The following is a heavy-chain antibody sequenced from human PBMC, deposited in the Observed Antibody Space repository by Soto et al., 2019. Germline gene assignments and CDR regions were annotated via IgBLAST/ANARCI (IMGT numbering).Heavy chain of an antibody. D-gene: IGHD3-10*01. CDR2: IYSGGST. CDR3: ARHITMDPLLLY. J-gene: IGHJ4*02. V-gene: IGHV3-53*01. CDR1: GFTVSSNY. Sequence: EVQLVESGGGLIQPGGSLRLSCAASGFTVSSNYMSWVRQAPGKGLEWVSVIYSGGSTYYADSVKGRFTISRDNSKNTLYLQMNRLRAEETAVYYCARHITMDPLLLYWGQGTLVTVSS.